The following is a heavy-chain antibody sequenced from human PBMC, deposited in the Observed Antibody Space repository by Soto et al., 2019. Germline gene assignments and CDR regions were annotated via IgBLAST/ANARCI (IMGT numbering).Heavy chain of an antibody. CDR2: IYYSGST. D-gene: IGHD5-18*01. J-gene: IGHJ4*02. Sequence: PSETLSLTCTVSGGSISSSSYYWGWIRQPPGKGLEWIGSIYYSGSTYYNPSLKSRVTISVDTSKNQFSLKLSSVTTADTAVYYCARGNVEMATAFDYWGQGTLVTVSS. V-gene: IGHV4-39*01. CDR3: ARGNVEMATAFDY. CDR1: GGSISSSSYY.